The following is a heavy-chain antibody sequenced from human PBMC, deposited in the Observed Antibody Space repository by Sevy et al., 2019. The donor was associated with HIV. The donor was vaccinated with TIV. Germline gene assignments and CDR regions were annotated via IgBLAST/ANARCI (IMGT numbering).Heavy chain of an antibody. D-gene: IGHD3-10*01. CDR3: VRDREYYGSGSYDY. J-gene: IGHJ4*02. V-gene: IGHV3-21*06. CDR2: ISSGSSYK. Sequence: GGSLRLSCAASEFTFRDYTMNWVRQVPGKGLEWVSSISSGSSYKSYADSVKGRFTISRDNAENLLFLQMNSLRAEDTAVYYCVRDREYYGSGSYDYWGQGTLVTVS. CDR1: EFTFRDYT.